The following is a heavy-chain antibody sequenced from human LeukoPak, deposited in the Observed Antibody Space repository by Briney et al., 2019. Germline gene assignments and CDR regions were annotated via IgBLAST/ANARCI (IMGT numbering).Heavy chain of an antibody. V-gene: IGHV1-2*06. J-gene: IGHJ4*02. CDR2: INPNSGGT. CDR1: GYTFTGYY. Sequence: GASVKVSCKASGYTFTGYYMHWVRQAPGQGLEWMGRINPNSGGTNYPQKFQGRVTITRDTSASTAYMELSSLRSEDTAVYYCARPSRWLQYLYFDYWGQGTLVTVSS. D-gene: IGHD5-24*01. CDR3: ARPSRWLQYLYFDY.